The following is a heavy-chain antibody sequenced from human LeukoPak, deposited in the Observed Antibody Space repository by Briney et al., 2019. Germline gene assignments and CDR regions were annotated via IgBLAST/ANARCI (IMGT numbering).Heavy chain of an antibody. Sequence: GASVKVSCKASGYTFTGYYMHWVRQAPGQGLEWMGWINPNSGNTGYAQKFQGRVTMTRNTSISTAYMELSSLRSEDTAVYYCAYATPVLGFDYWGQGTLVTVSS. V-gene: IGHV1-8*02. CDR3: AYATPVLGFDY. CDR1: GYTFTGYY. CDR2: INPNSGNT. D-gene: IGHD2-8*01. J-gene: IGHJ4*02.